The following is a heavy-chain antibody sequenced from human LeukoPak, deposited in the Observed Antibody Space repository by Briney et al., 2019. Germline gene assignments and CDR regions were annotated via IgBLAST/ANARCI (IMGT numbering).Heavy chain of an antibody. Sequence: GGSLSHSCAASGFTFDDYAMNWVRQAPGKGLEWVSGINWNGGSTYYRDSVKGRFTISRDNAKNSLYLQMNSLRAEDTALYYCARVKGSGYRNSIDYWGQGTLVTVSS. J-gene: IGHJ4*02. CDR2: INWNGGST. V-gene: IGHV3-20*04. CDR3: ARVKGSGYRNSIDY. D-gene: IGHD3-3*01. CDR1: GFTFDDYA.